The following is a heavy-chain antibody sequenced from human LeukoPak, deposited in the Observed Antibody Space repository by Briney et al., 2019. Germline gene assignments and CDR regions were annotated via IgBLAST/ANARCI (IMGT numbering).Heavy chain of an antibody. CDR2: ISSSGSTI. Sequence: GGSLRLSCAASGFTFSSYEMNWVRHAPGKGLEWVSYISSSGSTIYYADSVKGRFTISRDNAKNSLYPQMNSLRAEDTAVYYRARESRSSGWDYFDYWGQGTPVTVSS. CDR1: GFTFSSYE. D-gene: IGHD6-19*01. CDR3: ARESRSSGWDYFDY. V-gene: IGHV3-48*03. J-gene: IGHJ4*02.